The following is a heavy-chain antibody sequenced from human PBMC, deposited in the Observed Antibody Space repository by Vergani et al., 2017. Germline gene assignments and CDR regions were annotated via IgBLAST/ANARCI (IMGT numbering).Heavy chain of an antibody. CDR3: ARMLGYDEGDAFRIGYFDS. J-gene: IGHJ4*02. D-gene: IGHD3-22*01. CDR2: IYSTGST. CDR1: GDSISSGVYY. V-gene: IGHV4-31*03. Sequence: QVQLQESGPGLVKPSQTLSLTCSVSGDSISSGVYYWNWIRQHPGKVLEWIGYIYSTGSTHHNPSLRRRSSMSVDTSKNQFSLKLNSVTAADTAMYYCARMLGYDEGDAFRIGYFDSWGPGILVTVSS.